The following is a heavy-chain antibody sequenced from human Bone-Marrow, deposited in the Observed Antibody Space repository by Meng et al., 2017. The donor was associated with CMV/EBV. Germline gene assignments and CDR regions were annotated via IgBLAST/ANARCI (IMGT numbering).Heavy chain of an antibody. Sequence: GSLRLSCTVSGGSISKTNSYWGWIRQPPGKGLEWIGIISYSGSTYYNPSLKSRVTISVDTSKNQFSLKLSSVTAADTAVYYCARAARITIFGVVTRKYYFDYWGQGTLVTVSS. CDR1: GGSISKTNSY. D-gene: IGHD3-3*01. CDR3: ARAARITIFGVVTRKYYFDY. CDR2: ISYSGST. J-gene: IGHJ4*02. V-gene: IGHV4-39*07.